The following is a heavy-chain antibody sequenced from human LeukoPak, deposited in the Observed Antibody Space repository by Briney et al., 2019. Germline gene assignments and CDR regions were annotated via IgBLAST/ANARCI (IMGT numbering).Heavy chain of an antibody. J-gene: IGHJ4*02. CDR2: ISYDGDNK. V-gene: IGHV3-30-3*01. Sequence: PGGSLRLSCAASGFTFSNYAIHWVRQAPGKGLDWVSVISYDGDNKYYADSVKGRFTISRDNSKNTLYLQMNSLRTEDTAVYYCARPQCGRQLWLQFDSWGQGTLVTVSS. D-gene: IGHD5-18*01. CDR1: GFTFSNYA. CDR3: ARPQCGRQLWLQFDS.